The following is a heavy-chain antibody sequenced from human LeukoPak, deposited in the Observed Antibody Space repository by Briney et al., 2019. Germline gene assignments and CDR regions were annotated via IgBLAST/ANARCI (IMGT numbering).Heavy chain of an antibody. CDR1: GYTFTSYG. CDR2: IIPIFGTA. D-gene: IGHD5-12*01. Sequence: ASVKVSCKASGYTFTSYGISWVRQAPGQGLEWMGGIIPIFGTANYAQKFQGRVTITTDESTSTAYMELSSLRSEDTAVYYCARVPSGYGSSFFDYWGQGTLVTVSS. V-gene: IGHV1-69*05. CDR3: ARVPSGYGSSFFDY. J-gene: IGHJ4*02.